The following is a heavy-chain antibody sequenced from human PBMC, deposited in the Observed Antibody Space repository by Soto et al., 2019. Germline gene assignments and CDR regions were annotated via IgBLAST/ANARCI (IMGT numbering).Heavy chain of an antibody. CDR3: ARGGGRLNY. V-gene: IGHV3-21*02. Sequence: DVQLVESGGGLVKPGGSLRLSCEASGFTFSVSAMNWVRQAPGKGLEWVSSINGGSTSVHYADSVKGRFTISRDNANNSLALQLNNLRVEDTGVYYCARGGGRLNYWGEGTLVSVSS. J-gene: IGHJ4*02. CDR2: INGGSTSV. D-gene: IGHD3-16*01. CDR1: GFTFSVSA.